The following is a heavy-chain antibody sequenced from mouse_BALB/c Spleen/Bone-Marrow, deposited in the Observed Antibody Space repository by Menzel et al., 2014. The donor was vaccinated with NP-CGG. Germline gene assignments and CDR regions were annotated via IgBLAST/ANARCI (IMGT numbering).Heavy chain of an antibody. CDR3: TRGSYDLDY. Sequence: QVQLQQSGAELVKPGASVKMSCKASGYTFTSYWMHWVKQRPGQGLEWIGAIDPSDNYTHYNQEFKGKATLTVDKSSSTAYMQLSSPTSEDSAVYYCTRGSYDLDYWGQGTTLTVSS. V-gene: IGHV1S127*01. J-gene: IGHJ2*01. D-gene: IGHD2-3*01. CDR1: GYTFTSYW. CDR2: IDPSDNYT.